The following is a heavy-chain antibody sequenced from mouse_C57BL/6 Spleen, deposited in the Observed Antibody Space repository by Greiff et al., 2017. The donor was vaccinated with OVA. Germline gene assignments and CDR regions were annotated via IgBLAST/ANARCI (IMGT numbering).Heavy chain of an antibody. V-gene: IGHV5-16*01. CDR3: ARDPRTYWYFDV. CDR1: GFTFSDYY. J-gene: IGHJ1*03. Sequence: EVKLVESEGGLVQPGSSMKLSCTASGFTFSDYYMAWVRQVPEKGLEWVANINYDGSSTYYLDSLKSRFIISRDNAKNILYLQMSSLKSEDTATYYCARDPRTYWYFDVWGTGTTVTVSS. CDR2: INYDGSST.